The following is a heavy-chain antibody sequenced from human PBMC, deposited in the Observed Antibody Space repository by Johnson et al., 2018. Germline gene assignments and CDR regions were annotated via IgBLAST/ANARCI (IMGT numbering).Heavy chain of an antibody. CDR3: ARGQWRVPGYQYYMDV. D-gene: IGHD6-19*01. Sequence: EVQLVESGGGLVKPGGSXRLSCEAYGFSFNVYSMTWVRQAPGKGLEWVSFIGAGSVHIHYADSVRGRFTISRDNAKNSLYLQMSALRVEDTAIYFCARGQWRVPGYQYYMDVWGKGTTVTVSS. J-gene: IGHJ6*03. V-gene: IGHV3-21*06. CDR2: IGAGSVHI. CDR1: GFSFNVYS.